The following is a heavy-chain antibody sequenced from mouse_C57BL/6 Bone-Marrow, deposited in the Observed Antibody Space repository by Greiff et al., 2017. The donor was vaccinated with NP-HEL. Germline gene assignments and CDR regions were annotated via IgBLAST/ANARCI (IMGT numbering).Heavy chain of an antibody. CDR3: ARDAKGDY. V-gene: IGHV7-1*01. CDR2: SRNKANDYTT. Sequence: EVKLMESGGGLVQSGRSLRLSCATSGFTFSDFYMEWVRQAPGKGLEWIAASRNKANDYTTEYSASVKGRFIVSRDTSQSILYLQMNALRAEDTAIYYCARDAKGDYWGQGTSVTVSS. J-gene: IGHJ4*01. CDR1: GFTFSDFY.